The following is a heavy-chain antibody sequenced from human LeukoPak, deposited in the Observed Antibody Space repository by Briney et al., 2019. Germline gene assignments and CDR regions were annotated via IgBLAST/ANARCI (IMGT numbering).Heavy chain of an antibody. CDR2: IYSSAST. D-gene: IGHD4-17*01. J-gene: IGHJ4*02. Sequence: SETLSLTCTVSGGSLSSYYWSWIRQPAGKGLEWIGRIYSSASTNYNPSLKSRVTMSVDTSRNQFSLKLSSVTAADTAVYYCARDNYGDYDQFDYWGQGTLVTVSS. CDR3: ARDNYGDYDQFDY. V-gene: IGHV4-4*07. CDR1: GGSLSSYY.